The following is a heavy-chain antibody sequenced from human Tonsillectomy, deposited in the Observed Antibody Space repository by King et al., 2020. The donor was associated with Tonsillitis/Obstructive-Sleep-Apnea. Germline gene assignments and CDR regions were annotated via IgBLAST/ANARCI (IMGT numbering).Heavy chain of an antibody. CDR1: GGSVRSVHYF. Sequence: VQLQESGPGLVKPSETLSLTCSFSGGSVRSVHYFWNWIRQPPGKGLEWLGYIYYIGRTDYNPSLKSPVTPSMDKSKNLFSLKLTSMTAAETAIYYCARAGRRDGYNGIDYWGQGSLVTVSS. J-gene: IGHJ4*02. D-gene: IGHD5-24*01. CDR2: IYYIGRT. CDR3: ARAGRRDGYNGIDY. V-gene: IGHV4-61*03.